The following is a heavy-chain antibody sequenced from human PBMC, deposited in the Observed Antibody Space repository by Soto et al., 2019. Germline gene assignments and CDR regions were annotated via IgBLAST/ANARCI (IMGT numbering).Heavy chain of an antibody. D-gene: IGHD6-13*01. CDR2: IYYSGST. J-gene: IGHJ5*02. V-gene: IGHV4-39*01. CDR3: ARVSSPGHYNWFDP. Sequence: SETLSLTCAVSGGSISTSSYYWGWIRQPPGKGLEWIGTIYYSGSTYYNPSLKSRITISVDTSKNQFSLRLSSVTAIDTAVYYCARVSSPGHYNWFDPWGQGTLVTVSS. CDR1: GGSISTSSYY.